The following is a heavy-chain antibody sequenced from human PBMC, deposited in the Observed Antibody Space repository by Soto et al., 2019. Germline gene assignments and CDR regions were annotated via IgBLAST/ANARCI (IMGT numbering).Heavy chain of an antibody. J-gene: IGHJ5*02. V-gene: IGHV6-1*01. CDR2: TFYRSKWYN. D-gene: IGHD2-15*01. Sequence: PSQTLSLTCAIFGDRVSSSTAGWNWIRQSPSRGLEWLGRTFYRSKWYNDYAVSVKSRITVDPDTSKNHFSLQLNSVTPEDTAVYYCARERGGSRPFDPWGQGILVTVSS. CDR1: GDRVSSSTAG. CDR3: ARERGGSRPFDP.